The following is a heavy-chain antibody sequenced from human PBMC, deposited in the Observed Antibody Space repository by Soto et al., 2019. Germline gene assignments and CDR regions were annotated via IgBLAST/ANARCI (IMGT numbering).Heavy chain of an antibody. V-gene: IGHV1-69*13. D-gene: IGHD4-4*01. J-gene: IGHJ6*02. CDR2: IIPIFGTA. CDR3: AREGDYSNYYYYYGMDV. CDR1: GGTFSSYA. Sequence: SVKVSCKASGGTFSSYAISWVRQAPGQGLEWMGGIIPIFGTANYAQKFQGRVTITADESTSTAYMELSSLRSEDTAVYYCAREGDYSNYYYYYGMDVWGQRTTVTASS.